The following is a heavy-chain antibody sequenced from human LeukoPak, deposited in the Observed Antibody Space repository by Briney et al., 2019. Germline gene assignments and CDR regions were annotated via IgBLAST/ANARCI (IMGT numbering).Heavy chain of an antibody. CDR1: GFTFSSYA. CDR2: ISGSGGST. D-gene: IGHD3-22*01. Sequence: GGSLRLSCAASGFTFSSYAMSWVRQAPGKGLEWVSAISGSGGSTYYADSVKGRFTISRDNAKNSLYLQMNSLRAEDTAVYYCARGPYYYDSSGSPDMDVWGKGTTVTVSS. J-gene: IGHJ6*03. V-gene: IGHV3-23*01. CDR3: ARGPYYYDSSGSPDMDV.